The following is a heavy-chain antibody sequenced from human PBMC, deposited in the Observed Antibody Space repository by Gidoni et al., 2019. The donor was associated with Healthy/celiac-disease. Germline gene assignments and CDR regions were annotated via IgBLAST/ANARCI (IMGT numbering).Heavy chain of an antibody. CDR3: ARDSWFGELPREYYYYYMDV. J-gene: IGHJ6*03. V-gene: IGHV1-46*01. CDR2: INPSGGST. D-gene: IGHD3-10*01. Sequence: QVQLVQSGAEVKKPGASVKVSCKASGYTFTSYYMHWVRQAPGQGLEWMGIINPSGGSTSYAQKFQGRVTMTRDTSTSTVYMELSSLRSEDTAVYYCARDSWFGELPREYYYYYMDVWGKGTTVTVSS. CDR1: GYTFTSYY.